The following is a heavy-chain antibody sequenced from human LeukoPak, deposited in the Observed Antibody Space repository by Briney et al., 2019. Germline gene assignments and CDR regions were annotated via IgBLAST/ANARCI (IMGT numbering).Heavy chain of an antibody. Sequence: GASVKVSCKASGGTFSSYAISWVRQAPGQGLEWMGWITPNNGATNSPQKFQDRVTMTRDTSISTAYMELTRLRSDDTAVYYCALLASGLNYWGQGTLVTVSS. J-gene: IGHJ4*02. V-gene: IGHV1-2*02. CDR2: ITPNNGAT. CDR3: ALLASGLNY. CDR1: GGTFSSYA. D-gene: IGHD3-10*01.